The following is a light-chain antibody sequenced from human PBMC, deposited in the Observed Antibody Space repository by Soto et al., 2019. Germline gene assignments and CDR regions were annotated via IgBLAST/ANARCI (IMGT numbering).Light chain of an antibody. CDR2: DST. J-gene: IGKJ3*01. CDR3: QQRGSRPIT. V-gene: IGKV3-11*01. Sequence: IVLTQSPATLSLSPGERATLSCRASQSIASHLAWYQQRPGQPPRLLIYDSTNRVAGIPDTFSGSGSGTDFTLTISSLEPEDFAVYYCQQRGSRPITFGPGTKVDL. CDR1: QSIASH.